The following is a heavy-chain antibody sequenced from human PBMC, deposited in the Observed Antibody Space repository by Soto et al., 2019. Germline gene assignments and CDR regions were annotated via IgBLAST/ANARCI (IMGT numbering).Heavy chain of an antibody. J-gene: IGHJ4*02. V-gene: IGHV3-23*01. CDR2: ISGSGGST. CDR3: AASLLFGELLYNY. CDR1: GFTFSSYA. D-gene: IGHD3-10*01. Sequence: EVQLLESGGGLVQPGGSLRLSCAASGFTFSSYAMSWLRQAPGKGLEWVSAISGSGGSTYYADSVKGRFTISRDNSKNTLYLQMSSLRAEDTAVYYGAASLLFGELLYNYWGQGTLVTVSS.